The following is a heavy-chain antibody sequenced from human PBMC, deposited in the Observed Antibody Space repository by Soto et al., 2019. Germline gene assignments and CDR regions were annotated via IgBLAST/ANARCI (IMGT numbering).Heavy chain of an antibody. CDR1: GFTLSTND. CDR2: ISVIGDNT. J-gene: IGHJ3*02. CDR3: ARAYSDAFDI. V-gene: IGHV3-23*01. Sequence: EVQLLESGGGLVQPGGSLRLSCAASGFTLSTNDMSWARQAPGKGLEWVSTISVIGDNTYYADSVKGRFTISRDNTKKSLYLQMSSLRAEDTAVYYCARAYSDAFDIWGQGTLVTVSS. D-gene: IGHD2-15*01.